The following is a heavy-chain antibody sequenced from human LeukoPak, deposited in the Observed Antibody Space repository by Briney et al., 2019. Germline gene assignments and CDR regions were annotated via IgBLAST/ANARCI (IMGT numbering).Heavy chain of an antibody. Sequence: GGSLRLSCAASGLIFSSYAMSWVRQAPGKGLEWVSTISGSGGSTYYADSVRGRFTVSRDNSKNTLYLQMNGLRAEDTAVYYCAKRGEDPVDLDYWGQGTLVTVSS. V-gene: IGHV3-23*01. CDR3: AKRGEDPVDLDY. CDR1: GLIFSSYA. D-gene: IGHD3-16*01. CDR2: ISGSGGST. J-gene: IGHJ4*02.